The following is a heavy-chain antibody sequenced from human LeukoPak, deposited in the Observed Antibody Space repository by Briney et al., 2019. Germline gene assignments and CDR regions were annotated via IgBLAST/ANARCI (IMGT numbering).Heavy chain of an antibody. CDR3: ARGPRYCSGGSCYRYGMDV. CDR1: GFTFSVYY. D-gene: IGHD2-15*01. Sequence: GGSLRLPCAASGFTFSVYYMSWIRQAPGKGLEWVSYISSSGSTIYYADSVKGRFTISRDNARNSLYLQMNSLRAEDTAVYYCARGPRYCSGGSCYRYGMDVWGQGTTVTVSS. J-gene: IGHJ6*02. CDR2: ISSSGSTI. V-gene: IGHV3-11*01.